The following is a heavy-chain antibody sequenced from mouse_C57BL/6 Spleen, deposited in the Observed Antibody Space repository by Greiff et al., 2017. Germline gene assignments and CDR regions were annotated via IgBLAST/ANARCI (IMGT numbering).Heavy chain of an antibody. V-gene: IGHV14-3*01. Sequence: VQLQQSVAELVRPGASVKLSCTASGFNIKNTYMHWVKQRPEQGLEWIGRIDPANGNTKYAPKFQGKATITADTSSNTAYLQRSSLTSEDTAIYYCARNPLLIPQGAPYYLDCWGQGTTLTVSS. CDR3: ARNPLLIPQGAPYYLDC. D-gene: IGHD1-1*01. CDR1: GFNIKNTY. CDR2: IDPANGNT. J-gene: IGHJ2*01.